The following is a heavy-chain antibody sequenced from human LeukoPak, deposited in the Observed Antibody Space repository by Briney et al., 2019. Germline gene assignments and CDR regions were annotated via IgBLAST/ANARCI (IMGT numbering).Heavy chain of an antibody. CDR1: GFTFSDYY. J-gene: IGHJ4*02. CDR2: ISSGGSTI. CDR3: AKDTYSSSLTGFDY. Sequence: GGSLRLSCAVSGFTFSDYYMSWIRQAPGKGLEWVSYISSGGSTISHADSVKGRFTISRDNAKNSLYLQMNSLRAEDTALYYCAKDTYSSSLTGFDYWGQGTLVTVSS. D-gene: IGHD6-6*01. V-gene: IGHV3-11*01.